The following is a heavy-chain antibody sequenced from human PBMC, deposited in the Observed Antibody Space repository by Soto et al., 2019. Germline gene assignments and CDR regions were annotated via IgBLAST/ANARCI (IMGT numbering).Heavy chain of an antibody. CDR1: GYTFGDYA. D-gene: IGHD2-21*02. J-gene: IGHJ3*02. CDR2: IRSKAYGGTT. V-gene: IGHV3-49*03. Sequence: GGSLRISCTASGYTFGDYAMSWFRQAPGKGLEWVGFIRSKAYGGTTEYAASVKGRFTISRDDSKSIAYLQMNSLKTEDTAVYYCTIGFVVLTASESFDIWCQGLLVTVS. CDR3: TIGFVVLTASESFDI.